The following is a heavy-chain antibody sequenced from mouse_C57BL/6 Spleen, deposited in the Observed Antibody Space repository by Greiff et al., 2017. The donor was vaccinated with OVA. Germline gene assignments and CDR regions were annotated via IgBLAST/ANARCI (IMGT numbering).Heavy chain of an antibody. CDR2: ILPGSGST. Sequence: QVQLQQSGAELMKPGASVKLSCKATGYTFTGYWIEWVKQRPGPGLEWIGEILPGSGSTNYNEQFKGKATFTADTSSNTAYMQLSSLTTEDSAIYYCSRALEGYDERVGFAYWGQGTLVTVSA. V-gene: IGHV1-9*01. D-gene: IGHD2-2*01. CDR1: GYTFTGYW. CDR3: SRALEGYDERVGFAY. J-gene: IGHJ3*01.